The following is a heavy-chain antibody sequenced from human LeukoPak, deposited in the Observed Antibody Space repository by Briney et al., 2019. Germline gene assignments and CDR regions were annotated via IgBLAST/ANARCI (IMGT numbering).Heavy chain of an antibody. CDR3: AREECFGSRCYSSNPTWYFYYMDV. D-gene: IGHD2-15*01. Sequence: GGSLRLSCAVSGLTFRNLKMNWVRQAPGKGLEWVSYISAGGRTTFYADSVTGRFTISRDNAKNSLYLQMNSLRAEDTAVYYCAREECFGSRCYSSNPTWYFYYMDVWGKGTTVTVSS. J-gene: IGHJ6*03. V-gene: IGHV3-48*03. CDR2: ISAGGRTT. CDR1: GLTFRNLK.